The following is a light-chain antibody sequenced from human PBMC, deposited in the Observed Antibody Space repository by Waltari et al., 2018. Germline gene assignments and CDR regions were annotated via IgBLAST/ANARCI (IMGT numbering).Light chain of an antibody. CDR1: ALPKRY. V-gene: IGLV3-10*01. CDR2: EDS. J-gene: IGLJ3*02. Sequence: SYELTQPPSVSVSPGQTARIPCSGDALPKRYTYWYQQKSGQVPVLVIFEDSQRPSGIPERFSGSSSGTMATLSINGAQVEDEGDYYCYSADIGGHHRVFGGGTKLTIL. CDR3: YSADIGGHHRV.